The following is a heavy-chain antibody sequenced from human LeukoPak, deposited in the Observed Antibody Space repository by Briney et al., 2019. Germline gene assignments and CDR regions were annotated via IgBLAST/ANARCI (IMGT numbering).Heavy chain of an antibody. V-gene: IGHV5-51*01. D-gene: IGHD3-22*01. CDR3: ARGDNSSGYFPNYFDY. Sequence: GESLKISCMGSGYSFTNYWIGWVRQRPGKGLEWMGIIYPGDSETRYSPSFQGQVTFSADKSINTAYLQRSSLKASDTAMYYCARGDNSSGYFPNYFDYWGQGTLVTVSS. J-gene: IGHJ4*02. CDR1: GYSFTNYW. CDR2: IYPGDSET.